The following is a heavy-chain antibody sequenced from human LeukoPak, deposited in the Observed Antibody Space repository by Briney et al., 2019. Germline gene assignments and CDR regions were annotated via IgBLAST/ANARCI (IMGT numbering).Heavy chain of an antibody. CDR2: INPNSGGT. V-gene: IGHV1-2*06. Sequence: ASVKVSCKASGYTFTGYYMHWVRQAPGQGLEWMGRINPNSGGTNYAQKFQGRVTMTRDTSISTVYMELSRLRSDDTAVYYCATDAYYYDSSGYSTSVHYFDYWGQGTLVTVS. CDR1: GYTFTGYY. J-gene: IGHJ4*02. D-gene: IGHD3-22*01. CDR3: ATDAYYYDSSGYSTSVHYFDY.